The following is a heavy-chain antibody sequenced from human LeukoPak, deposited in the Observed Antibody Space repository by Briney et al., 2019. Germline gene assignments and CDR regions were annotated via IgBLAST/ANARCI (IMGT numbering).Heavy chain of an antibody. V-gene: IGHV4-39*01. D-gene: IGHD6-19*01. CDR1: GVSISSCSNY. CDR2: INYSGST. Sequence: PSETLTLTCTVSGVSISSCSNYWGWLGQPPGQELDWFGSINYSGSTYYNPSLKSRVTISLDTSKNQFSLKLSSVTATDTAVYYCARREGSPIIAVAAPFDYWGQGTLVTVSS. CDR3: ARREGSPIIAVAAPFDY. J-gene: IGHJ4*02.